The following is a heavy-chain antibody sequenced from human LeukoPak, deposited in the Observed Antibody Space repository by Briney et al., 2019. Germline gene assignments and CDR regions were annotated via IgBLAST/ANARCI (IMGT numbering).Heavy chain of an antibody. J-gene: IGHJ4*02. CDR2: IDPNSGGT. CDR1: GYTFTGYY. D-gene: IGHD6-13*01. CDR3: ARGAGTSWFDY. V-gene: IGHV1-2*02. Sequence: ASVKVSCKASGYTFTGYYIHWVRQAPGQGLEWMGWIDPNSGGTNFAQKFQGRVTMTRDTSIITAYMELSRLTSDDTAVYYCARGAGTSWFDYWGQGTLVIVSS.